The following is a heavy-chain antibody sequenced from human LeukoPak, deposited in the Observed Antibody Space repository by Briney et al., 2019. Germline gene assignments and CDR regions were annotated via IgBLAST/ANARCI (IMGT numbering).Heavy chain of an antibody. J-gene: IGHJ5*02. CDR1: GYTFTSYG. CDR2: IIPIFGSS. CDR3: ARVTHTELSTWFDP. D-gene: IGHD5-18*01. V-gene: IGHV1-69*13. Sequence: SVKVSCKASGYTFTSYGISWVRQAPGQGLGWMGGIIPIFGSSNYAQKFQGRVTITADESTTTAYMELSSLRSEDTAVYYCARVTHTELSTWFDPWGQGTLVTVSS.